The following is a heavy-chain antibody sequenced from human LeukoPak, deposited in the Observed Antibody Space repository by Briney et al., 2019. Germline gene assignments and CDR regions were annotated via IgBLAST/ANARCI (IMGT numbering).Heavy chain of an antibody. CDR2: ISSSSSPI. Sequence: GGSLRLSCAASGFTFSSYSMNWVRQAPGKGLEWVSFISSSSSPIYYADSVKGRFTISRDNAKNSVYLQMNSLRDEDTAVYYCARGGLEWLSYWGQGTLVTVSS. V-gene: IGHV3-48*02. CDR1: GFTFSSYS. CDR3: ARGGLEWLSY. D-gene: IGHD6-19*01. J-gene: IGHJ4*02.